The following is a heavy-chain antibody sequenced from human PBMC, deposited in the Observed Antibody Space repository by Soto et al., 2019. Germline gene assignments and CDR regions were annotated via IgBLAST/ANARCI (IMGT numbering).Heavy chain of an antibody. Sequence: EVQLLESGGGLVQPGGSLRLSCAASGFTFSSYAMSWVRQAPGKGLEWVSAISGSGGSTYYADSVKGRFTISRDNSKNTLYLQMNSLRAEDTAVYYCAKDRGDSSGWYHRDMDVWGQGTTVTVSS. CDR1: GFTFSSYA. D-gene: IGHD6-19*01. CDR2: ISGSGGST. CDR3: AKDRGDSSGWYHRDMDV. V-gene: IGHV3-23*01. J-gene: IGHJ6*02.